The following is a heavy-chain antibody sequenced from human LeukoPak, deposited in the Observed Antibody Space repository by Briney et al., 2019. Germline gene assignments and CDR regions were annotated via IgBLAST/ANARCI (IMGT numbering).Heavy chain of an antibody. D-gene: IGHD7-27*01. CDR1: GFSFSSYA. Sequence: GGSVRLSCAASGFSFSSYAVSWVRQAPGRGLEWVSGISDGGSRTYYADSVKGRFTISRDDSKNTLYLQMNSLRAEDTAVYYCAKVQLGIGVDYWGQGTQVTLSS. CDR2: ISDGGSRT. J-gene: IGHJ4*02. CDR3: AKVQLGIGVDY. V-gene: IGHV3-23*01.